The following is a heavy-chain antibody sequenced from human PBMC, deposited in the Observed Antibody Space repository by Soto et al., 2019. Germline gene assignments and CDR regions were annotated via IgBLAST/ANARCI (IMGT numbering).Heavy chain of an antibody. V-gene: IGHV4-59*01. J-gene: IGHJ4*02. CDR1: GGSITNFY. CDR3: AREGPTVVTQYFDY. Sequence: NPSETLSLTCTVSGGSITNFYWSWIRQPPGKGLEWIGYIYYSGSTNYNPALKSRVTISVDTSKNQFSLKLSSVTAADTAVYYCAREGPTVVTQYFDYWGQGTLVTVSS. D-gene: IGHD4-4*01. CDR2: IYYSGST.